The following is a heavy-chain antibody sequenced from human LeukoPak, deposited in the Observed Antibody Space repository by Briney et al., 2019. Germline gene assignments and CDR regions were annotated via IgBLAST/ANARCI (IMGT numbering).Heavy chain of an antibody. D-gene: IGHD6-6*01. J-gene: IGHJ3*01. CDR1: GGSFSGYL. Sequence: PSETLSLTCAVHGGSFSGYLWSWIRQPPGKGLEYIGEINHSGYTTYNPSLKSRFTISVDTSKNQFSLNMVSVTAADTAVYYCARNEFGSSSATFDSWGQGTMVIVSS. CDR2: INHSGYT. CDR3: ARNEFGSSSATFDS. V-gene: IGHV4-34*01.